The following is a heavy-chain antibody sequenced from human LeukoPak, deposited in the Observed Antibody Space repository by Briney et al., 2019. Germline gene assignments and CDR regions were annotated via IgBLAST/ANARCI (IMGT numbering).Heavy chain of an antibody. Sequence: PSETLSLTCTVSGGTISSSSYYWGWIRQPPGKGLEWIGSIYYSGTTYYNPSLKSRVTISVDTSKSQFSLRLTSVTAADTAVYYCARHMRFLEWLSSYYFDYWGQGTLVTVSS. CDR1: GGTISSSSYY. J-gene: IGHJ4*02. D-gene: IGHD3-3*01. V-gene: IGHV4-39*01. CDR3: ARHMRFLEWLSSYYFDY. CDR2: IYYSGTT.